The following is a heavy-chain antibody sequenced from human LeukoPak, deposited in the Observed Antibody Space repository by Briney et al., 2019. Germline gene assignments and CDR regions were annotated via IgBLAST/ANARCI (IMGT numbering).Heavy chain of an antibody. Sequence: GASVKVSCKTSGYIFTSYGIGWVRQAPGQGLEWMGWISAYNGNTNYVQKFLGRVTMTTDTSTTTAHMELRSLTSDDRACYYFRTFKYTHGLMDWGQGTLVTVSS. J-gene: IGHJ4*02. CDR2: ISAYNGNT. D-gene: IGHD2-2*02. CDR1: GYIFTSYG. CDR3: RTFKYTHGLMD. V-gene: IGHV1-18*01.